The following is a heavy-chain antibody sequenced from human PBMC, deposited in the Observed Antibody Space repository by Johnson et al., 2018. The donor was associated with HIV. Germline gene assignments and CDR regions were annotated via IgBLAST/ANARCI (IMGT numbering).Heavy chain of an antibody. V-gene: IGHV3-23*04. D-gene: IGHD3-10*01. J-gene: IGHJ3*01. CDR1: GFTFSSYA. CDR3: ARSMRGAFDV. CDR2: VSAGGDNT. Sequence: VQLVESGGGLVQRGGSLRLSCAASGFTFSSYAMDWVRQTPGKGLAWVSAVSAGGDNTYYADSVEGRFTISRDNSKNTLYLQMNSLRAEDTAVYYCARSMRGAFDVWGQGTMVTVSS.